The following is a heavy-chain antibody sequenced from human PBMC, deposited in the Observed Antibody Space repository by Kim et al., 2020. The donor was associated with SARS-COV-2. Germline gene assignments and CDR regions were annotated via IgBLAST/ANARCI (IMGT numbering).Heavy chain of an antibody. CDR3: AKALFPNYDILTGYEPDYYYGRDV. Sequence: GGYLRLSCAASGFTFGDYAMHWVRQAPGKGLEGVSGFSWNSGRIGYADSVTGRFTISRDNAKNSLYLQMNSLRAEDTALYYCAKALFPNYDILTGYEPDYYYGRDVWSKGTTVTVSS. CDR2: FSWNSGRI. CDR1: GFTFGDYA. J-gene: IGHJ6*04. D-gene: IGHD3-9*01. V-gene: IGHV3-9*01.